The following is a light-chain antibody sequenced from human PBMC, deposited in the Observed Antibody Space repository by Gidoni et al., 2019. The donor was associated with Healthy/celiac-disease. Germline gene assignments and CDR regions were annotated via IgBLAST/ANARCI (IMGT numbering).Light chain of an antibody. V-gene: IGKV3-20*01. Sequence: DIVLTQSPGTLSLSPGERATLSCRASQSVSSSYLAWYQQKPGQAPRLLIYGASSRATGIPDRFSGSGSGTDFTLTISRLEPEDFAVYYCQQYGSSPHTFGPXTKVDIK. CDR2: GAS. CDR3: QQYGSSPHT. CDR1: QSVSSSY. J-gene: IGKJ3*01.